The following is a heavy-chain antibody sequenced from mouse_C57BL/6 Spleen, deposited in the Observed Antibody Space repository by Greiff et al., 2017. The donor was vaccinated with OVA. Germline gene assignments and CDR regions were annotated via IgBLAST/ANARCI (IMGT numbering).Heavy chain of an antibody. D-gene: IGHD4-1*01. J-gene: IGHJ4*01. CDR3: ARAETVPYYAMDD. Sequence: VQLQQPGAELVRPGSSVKLSCKASGYTFTSYWMHWVKQRPIQGLEWIGNIDPSDSETHYNQKFKDKATLTVDKSSSTAYMQLSSLTSEDSAVYCCARAETVPYYAMDDWGQGTSVTVSS. CDR1: GYTFTSYW. V-gene: IGHV1-52*01. CDR2: IDPSDSET.